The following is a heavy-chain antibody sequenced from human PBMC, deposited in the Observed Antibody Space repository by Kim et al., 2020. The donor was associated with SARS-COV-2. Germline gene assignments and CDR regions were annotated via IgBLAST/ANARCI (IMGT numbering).Heavy chain of an antibody. CDR3: ARVRKQWLVPAFDI. D-gene: IGHD6-19*01. V-gene: IGHV3-7*01. J-gene: IGHJ3*02. Sequence: GGSLRLSCAASGFTFSSYWMSWVRQAPGKGLEWVANIKQDGSEKYYVDSVKGRFTISRDNAKNSLYLQMNSLRAEDTAVYYCARVRKQWLVPAFDIWGQGTLVTVSS. CDR1: GFTFSSYW. CDR2: IKQDGSEK.